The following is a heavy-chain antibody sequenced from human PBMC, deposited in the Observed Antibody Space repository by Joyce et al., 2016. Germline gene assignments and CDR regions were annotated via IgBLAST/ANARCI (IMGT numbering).Heavy chain of an antibody. CDR3: ANHKAVGVTIMFEH. CDR2: IRASCDTT. V-gene: IGHV3-23*01. D-gene: IGHD6-19*01. Sequence: EVQLLESGGSLVQPGGSLRLSCAASGFTFSTCTMSWVRQAPGKGLEWVSAIRASCDTTYYADSVKGRFTISRDNSKNTLYLQMKSLGAEDTAVYYCANHKAVGVTIMFEHWGQGTLVTVSS. CDR1: GFTFSTCT. J-gene: IGHJ4*02.